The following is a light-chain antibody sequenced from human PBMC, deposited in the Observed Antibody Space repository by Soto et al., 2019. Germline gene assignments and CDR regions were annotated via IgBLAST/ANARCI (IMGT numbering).Light chain of an antibody. Sequence: QSALTQPRSVSGSPGQSVTISCTGTSSDVGGYNYVSWYQQHPGKAPKLMIYDVSKRPSGVPDRFSGSKSGNTASLTIPGLKAEDEADYYCCSYAGSYTRVFGGGTKVTVL. V-gene: IGLV2-11*01. CDR1: SSDVGGYNY. CDR2: DVS. CDR3: CSYAGSYTRV. J-gene: IGLJ3*02.